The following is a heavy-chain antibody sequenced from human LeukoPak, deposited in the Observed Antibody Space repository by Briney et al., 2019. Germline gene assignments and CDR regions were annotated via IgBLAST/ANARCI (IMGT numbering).Heavy chain of an antibody. CDR3: TRRGTASAPDDY. J-gene: IGHJ4*02. CDR2: IRSRVNSYAT. V-gene: IGHV3-73*01. CDR1: GFTFSSYG. Sequence: GGSLRLSCAASGFTFSSYGMHWVRQASGKGLEWVGRIRSRVNSYATTYAASVKGRFTISRDDSKNTAYLEMNSLKTEDTAVYFCTRRGTASAPDDYWGQGALVTVSS. D-gene: IGHD6-13*01.